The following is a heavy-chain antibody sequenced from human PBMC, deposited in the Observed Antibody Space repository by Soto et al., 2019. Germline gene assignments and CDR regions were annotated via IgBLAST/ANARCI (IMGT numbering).Heavy chain of an antibody. CDR3: ASVAI. V-gene: IGHV3-7*01. Sequence: EVQLVESGGGLVQPGESLRLSCAASGFSFSNYWMSWVRQAPGKGLEWVANIKQAGTEKNYVDSVRGRFTISRDNAKNSLDLQMDSLTAEDTPVYYCASVAIWGQGTLVTVSS. D-gene: IGHD5-12*01. J-gene: IGHJ4*02. CDR1: GFSFSNYW. CDR2: IKQAGTEK.